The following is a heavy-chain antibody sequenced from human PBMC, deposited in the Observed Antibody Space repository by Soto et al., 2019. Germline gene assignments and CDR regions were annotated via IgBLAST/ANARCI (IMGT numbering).Heavy chain of an antibody. V-gene: IGHV4-34*01. CDR1: GGSFSGYY. J-gene: IGHJ4*02. Sequence: SETLSLTCAVYGGSFSGYYRSWIRQPPGKGLEWIGEINHSGSTNYNPSLKSRVTISVDTSKNQFSLKLSSVTAADTAVYYCARGFKEGGDFDYWGQGTLVTVSS. CDR2: INHSGST. D-gene: IGHD3-16*01. CDR3: ARGFKEGGDFDY.